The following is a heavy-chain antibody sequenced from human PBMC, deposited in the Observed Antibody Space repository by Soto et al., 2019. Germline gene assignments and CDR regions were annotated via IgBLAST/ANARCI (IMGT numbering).Heavy chain of an antibody. CDR3: ARVVISGSYLDY. Sequence: GGSLRLSCAASGFPFSSYAMSWVRQAPGKGLEWVSSISSSSSTIYYADSVKGRFTISRDNAKNSLYLQMNSLRAEDTAVYYCARVVISGSYLDYWGQGTLVTVSS. V-gene: IGHV3-48*01. J-gene: IGHJ4*02. D-gene: IGHD1-26*01. CDR1: GFPFSSYA. CDR2: ISSSSSTI.